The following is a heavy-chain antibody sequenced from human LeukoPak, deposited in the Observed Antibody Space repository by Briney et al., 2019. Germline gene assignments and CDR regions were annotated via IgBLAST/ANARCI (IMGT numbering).Heavy chain of an antibody. J-gene: IGHJ4*02. CDR2: IYYSGST. CDR1: GGSISSYY. V-gene: IGHV4-59*01. Sequence: SETLSLTCTVSGGSISSYYWSWIRQPPGKGLEWIGYIYYSGSTNYNPSLKSRVPLSVDPSKDQFSLKLSSLPAAAPPVYSLVGTWGGAQYYFDYWGQGTLLTASS. CDR3: VGTWGGAQYYFDY. D-gene: IGHD3-16*01.